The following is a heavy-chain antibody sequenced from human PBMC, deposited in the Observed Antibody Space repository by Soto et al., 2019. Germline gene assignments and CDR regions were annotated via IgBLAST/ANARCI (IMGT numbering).Heavy chain of an antibody. V-gene: IGHV3-30*18. CDR3: AKDLKTTDYYYYGMDV. J-gene: IGHJ6*02. CDR1: GFTFSSYG. CDR2: ISYDGSNK. D-gene: IGHD4-4*01. Sequence: PGGSLRLSCAASGFTFSSYGMHWVRQAPGKGLEWVAVISYDGSNKYYADSVKGRFTISRDNSKNTLYLQMNSLRAEDTAVYYCAKDLKTTDYYYYGMDVWGQGTTVTV.